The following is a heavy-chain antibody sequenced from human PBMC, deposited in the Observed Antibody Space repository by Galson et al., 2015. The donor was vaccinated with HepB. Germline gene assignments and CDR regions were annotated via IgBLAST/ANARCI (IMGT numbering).Heavy chain of an antibody. CDR1: GGSISSYY. D-gene: IGHD2-2*01. J-gene: IGHJ3*02. CDR2: IHSTGST. Sequence: SETLSLTCTVSGGSISSYYWSWIRQPPGMGLEWIGYIHSTGSTNYNPSLKSRVTMSVDTSKNQFFLKLSSVSAADAAVYYCARYCSSNICWTAFDIWGQGTMVTVSS. V-gene: IGHV4-59*01. CDR3: ARYCSSNICWTAFDI.